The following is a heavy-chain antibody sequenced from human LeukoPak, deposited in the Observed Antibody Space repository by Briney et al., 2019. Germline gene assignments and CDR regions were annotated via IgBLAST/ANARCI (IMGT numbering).Heavy chain of an antibody. CDR3: ASGPLGEMATPGWFDP. CDR1: GYTFTSYG. V-gene: IGHV1-18*01. Sequence: GASVKVSCKASGYTFTSYGISWVRQAPGRGLEWMGWISAYNGNTNYAQKLQGRVTMTTDTSTSTAYMELRSLRSDDTAVYYCASGPLGEMATPGWFDPWGQGTLVTVSS. D-gene: IGHD5-24*01. CDR2: ISAYNGNT. J-gene: IGHJ5*02.